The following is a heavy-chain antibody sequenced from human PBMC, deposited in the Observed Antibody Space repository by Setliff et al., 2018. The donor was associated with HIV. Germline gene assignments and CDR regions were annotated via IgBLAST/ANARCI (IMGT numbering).Heavy chain of an antibody. D-gene: IGHD3-3*01. Sequence: PSETLSLTCTVSGGSIIDSRYFWGWTRQPPGKGLEWIGSVYYSGITYYSSSLKSRVTVSVDTSRIQFSLKLTSVTAADTAVYKCVRHVWSDDFLVPGWFDSWSQGTLVTVTS. CDR3: VRHVWSDDFLVPGWFDS. CDR1: GGSIIDSRYF. CDR2: VYYSGIT. V-gene: IGHV4-39*01. J-gene: IGHJ5*01.